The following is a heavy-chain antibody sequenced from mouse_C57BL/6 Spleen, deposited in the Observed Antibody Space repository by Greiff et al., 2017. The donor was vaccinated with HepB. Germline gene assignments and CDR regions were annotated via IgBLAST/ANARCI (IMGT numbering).Heavy chain of an antibody. J-gene: IGHJ2*01. CDR3: ARTARIKY. V-gene: IGHV3-2*02. CDR2: ISYSGIT. Sequence: DVQLQESGPGLVKPSQSLSLTCTVTGYSITSGYGWNWIRQFPGNKLEWMGYISYSGITNYNPSLKSRISITRDTSKNQFFLQLNSVTTEDTATYYCARTARIKYWGQGTTLTVSS. CDR1: GYSITSGYG. D-gene: IGHD1-2*01.